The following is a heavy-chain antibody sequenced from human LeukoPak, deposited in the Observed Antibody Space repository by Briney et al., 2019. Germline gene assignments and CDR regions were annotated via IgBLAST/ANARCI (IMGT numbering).Heavy chain of an antibody. Sequence: GASVKVSCKASGYTFTSYDINWVRQATGQGLEWMGWMNPNSGNTGYAQKFQGRVTITRNTSISTAYMELSSLRSEDTAVYYCARDFLEMATTFDAFDIWGQGTMVTVSS. CDR3: ARDFLEMATTFDAFDI. CDR2: MNPNSGNT. V-gene: IGHV1-8*03. CDR1: GYTFTSYD. D-gene: IGHD5-24*01. J-gene: IGHJ3*02.